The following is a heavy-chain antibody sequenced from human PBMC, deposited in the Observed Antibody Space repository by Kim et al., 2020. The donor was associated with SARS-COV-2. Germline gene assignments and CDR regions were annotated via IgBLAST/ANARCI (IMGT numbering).Heavy chain of an antibody. CDR1: GGSFSGYY. Sequence: SETLSLTCAVYGGSFSGYYWSWIRQPPGKGLEWIGEINHSGSTNYNPSLKSRVTISVDTSKNQFSLKLSSVTAADTAVYYCARGPHSSGYYQGPYYYYG. V-gene: IGHV4-34*01. D-gene: IGHD3-22*01. J-gene: IGHJ6*01. CDR3: ARGPHSSGYYQGPYYYYG. CDR2: INHSGST.